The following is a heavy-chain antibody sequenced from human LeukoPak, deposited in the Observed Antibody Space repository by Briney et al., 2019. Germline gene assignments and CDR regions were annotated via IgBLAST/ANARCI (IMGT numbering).Heavy chain of an antibody. D-gene: IGHD3-22*01. V-gene: IGHV3-21*01. CDR1: GFTFSGYS. J-gene: IGHJ5*02. CDR2: ISSSSSYI. CDR3: ARGYYYDSSGYPHGPAFHP. Sequence: PGGSLRLSCAASGFTFSGYSMNWVRQAPGKGLEWVSSISSSSSYIYYADSVKGRFTISRDNAKNSLYLQMNSLRAEDTAVYYCARGYYYDSSGYPHGPAFHPWGQGTLVTVSS.